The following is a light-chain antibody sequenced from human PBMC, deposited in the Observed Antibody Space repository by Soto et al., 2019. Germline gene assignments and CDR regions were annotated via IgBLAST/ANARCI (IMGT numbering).Light chain of an antibody. J-gene: IGKJ1*01. V-gene: IGKV3-15*01. CDR3: QQYNKGPPWT. Sequence: EVVMTQSPATLSVSPGDSATLSCRASEGVGTNLAWYQQTPGQGPRLLIYATSTRATGIPARFSGSGSGTEFTLPISGLQSADFAIYYCQQYNKGPPWTFGQGTKVEIK. CDR2: ATS. CDR1: EGVGTN.